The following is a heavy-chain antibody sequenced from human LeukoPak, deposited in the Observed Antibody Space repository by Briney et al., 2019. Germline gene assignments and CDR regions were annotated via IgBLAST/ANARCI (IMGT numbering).Heavy chain of an antibody. Sequence: GASVKVSCKASGDTFSSYYMHWVRQAPGQGLEWMGIINPSGGSISYAQKFQGRVTMTRDTSISTAYMELSRLRSDDTAVYYCASGGLAVADPFDYWGQGTLVTVSS. CDR1: GDTFSSYY. D-gene: IGHD6-19*01. CDR3: ASGGLAVADPFDY. CDR2: INPSGGSI. J-gene: IGHJ4*02. V-gene: IGHV1-46*01.